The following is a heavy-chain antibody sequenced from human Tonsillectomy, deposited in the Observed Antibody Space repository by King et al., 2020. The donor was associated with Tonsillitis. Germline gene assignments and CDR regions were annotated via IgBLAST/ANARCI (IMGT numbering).Heavy chain of an antibody. CDR3: ARIGRGNDKVWGSYRSNDAFDI. CDR1: GFTFSSYA. CDR2: ISYDGSNK. D-gene: IGHD3-16*02. V-gene: IGHV3-30*01. Sequence: VQLVESGGGVVQPGRSLRLSCAASGFTFSSYAMHWVRQAPGKGLEWVAVISYDGSNKYYADSVKGRFTISRDNSKNTLYLQMNSLRAEDTAVYYCARIGRGNDKVWGSYRSNDAFDIWGQGTMVTVSS. J-gene: IGHJ3*02.